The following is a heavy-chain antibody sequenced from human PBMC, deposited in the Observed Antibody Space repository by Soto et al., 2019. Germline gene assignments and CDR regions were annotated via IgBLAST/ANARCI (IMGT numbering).Heavy chain of an antibody. CDR3: ARDEDSTSRYHFDY. Sequence: GGSLRLSCAASGFTLSTYGMHWVRQAPGKGLEWVANIWNDGTNKYYADSVKGRFTISRDNSKNTLYLQMNSLRAEDTAVYYCARDEDSTSRYHFDYWGQGTLVTVSS. CDR1: GFTLSTYG. V-gene: IGHV3-33*01. J-gene: IGHJ4*02. D-gene: IGHD6-13*01. CDR2: IWNDGTNK.